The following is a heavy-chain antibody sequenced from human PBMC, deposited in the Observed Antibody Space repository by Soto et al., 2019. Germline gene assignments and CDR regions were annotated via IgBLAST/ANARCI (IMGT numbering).Heavy chain of an antibody. J-gene: IGHJ6*02. CDR2: INPKTAAT. V-gene: IGHV1-2*04. D-gene: IGHD7-27*01. CDR3: AREWGLLPYYVMNV. Sequence: ASVKVSCKASGYTFSDYFIQWLRQAPGQGLEWVAWINPKTAATNYAKKFQGWATVTRDTSFSTAYLNLSSVTAADTAVYFCAREWGLLPYYVMNVWGHGTAVTVSS. CDR1: GYTFSDYF.